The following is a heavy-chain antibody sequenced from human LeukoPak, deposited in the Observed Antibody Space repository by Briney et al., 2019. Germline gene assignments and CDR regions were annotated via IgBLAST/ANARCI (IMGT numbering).Heavy chain of an antibody. Sequence: GSLRLSCAASGFTFSSYWMSWVRQAPGKGLEWVSVIYSGGTTYYADSVKGRFTISRDNSKNTLYLQMNGLRGEDTAVYYCARVLSVSYCDSWGQGTLVTVSS. J-gene: IGHJ4*02. CDR1: GFTFSSYW. V-gene: IGHV3-53*01. CDR3: ARVLSVSYCDS. CDR2: IYSGGTT. D-gene: IGHD2/OR15-2a*01.